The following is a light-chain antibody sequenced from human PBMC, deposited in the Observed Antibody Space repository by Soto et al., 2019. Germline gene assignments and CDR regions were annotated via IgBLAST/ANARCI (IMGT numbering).Light chain of an antibody. Sequence: EVVLTQSPATLSVSPGDRATLSCRASQSVSRNLAWYQQKPGQAPRLLIYGASTRATGVPARFSGSGSATEFTLSSSSLQSEDVAVYYCQQYGDWPPETVGQGPKLEFK. CDR1: QSVSRN. CDR2: GAS. J-gene: IGKJ2*01. CDR3: QQYGDWPPET. V-gene: IGKV3-15*01.